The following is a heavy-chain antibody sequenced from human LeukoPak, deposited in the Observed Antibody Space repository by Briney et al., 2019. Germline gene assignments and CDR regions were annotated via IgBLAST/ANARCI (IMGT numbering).Heavy chain of an antibody. Sequence: AGGSLRLSCAASGFTFSSYAMSWVRQAPGKGLEWVSAISGSGGSTYYADSVKGRFTISRDNSKNTLYLQMNSLRAEDTAVYYCAKDIVGYSYGNFDYWGQGTLVTVSS. CDR1: GFTFSSYA. V-gene: IGHV3-23*01. CDR2: ISGSGGST. D-gene: IGHD5-18*01. J-gene: IGHJ4*02. CDR3: AKDIVGYSYGNFDY.